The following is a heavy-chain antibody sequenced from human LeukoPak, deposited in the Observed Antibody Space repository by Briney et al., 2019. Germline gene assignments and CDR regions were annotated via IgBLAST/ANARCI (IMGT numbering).Heavy chain of an antibody. D-gene: IGHD6-6*01. CDR1: GFTFSSYS. V-gene: IGHV3-48*01. J-gene: IGHJ4*02. CDR3: ARVRIAARHFDY. Sequence: GGSLRLSCAASGFTFSSYSMNWVRQAPGKGLEWVSYISGSSSTIYYADSVKGRFTISRDNAKNSLYLQMNSLRAEDTAVYYCARVRIAARHFDYWGQGTLVTVSS. CDR2: ISGSSSTI.